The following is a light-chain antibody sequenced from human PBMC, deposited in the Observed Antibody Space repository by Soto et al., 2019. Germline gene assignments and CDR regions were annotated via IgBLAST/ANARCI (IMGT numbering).Light chain of an antibody. CDR1: QSVSSTF. J-gene: IGKJ1*01. Sequence: EVVLTQSPGIVSLSPGERATLSCRASQSVSSTFFAWFQQKPGQAPRLLIYGAYSRATGIPDRFSGSGSKTDFSLTISRLEPEDFAIYYCHQYGSLPRTFGQGTKVEFK. V-gene: IGKV3-20*01. CDR2: GAY. CDR3: HQYGSLPRT.